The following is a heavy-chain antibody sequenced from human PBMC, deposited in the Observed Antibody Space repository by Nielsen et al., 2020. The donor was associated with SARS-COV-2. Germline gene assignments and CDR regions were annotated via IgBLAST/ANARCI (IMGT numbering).Heavy chain of an antibody. V-gene: IGHV3-48*04. CDR1: GFTFSSYW. J-gene: IGHJ4*02. D-gene: IGHD2-21*01. CDR2: ISSSGSTI. Sequence: GGSLRLSCAASGFTFSSYWMHWVRQAPGKGLEWVSYISSSGSTIYYADSVKGRFTISRDNAKNSLYLQMNSLRAEDTAVYYCARDPGRFLDYWGQGTLVTVSS. CDR3: ARDPGRFLDY.